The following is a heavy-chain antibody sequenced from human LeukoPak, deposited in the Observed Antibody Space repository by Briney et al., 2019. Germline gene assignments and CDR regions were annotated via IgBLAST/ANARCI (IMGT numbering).Heavy chain of an antibody. V-gene: IGHV1-18*01. CDR2: ISACNGNT. CDR3: ARAKRSDYDIFGVDYYYYMDV. CDR1: GYTFTSYG. Sequence: ASVKVSCKASGYTFTSYGISWVRQAPGQGLEWMGWISACNGNTNYAQKLQGRVTMTTDTSTSAAYMEPRSLRSDDTAVYYCARAKRSDYDIFGVDYYYYMDVWGKGTTVTVSS. D-gene: IGHD3-9*01. J-gene: IGHJ6*03.